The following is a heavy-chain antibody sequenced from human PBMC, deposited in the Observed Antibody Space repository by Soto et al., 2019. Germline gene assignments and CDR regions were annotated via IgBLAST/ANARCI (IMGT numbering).Heavy chain of an antibody. J-gene: IGHJ4*02. CDR1: GGSITSYH. V-gene: IGHV4-31*03. Sequence: SETLSLTCTVSGGSITSYHCSWLRQHPVKGLEWIGHIFYSGSTYYNPSLKSRVTISVDTSKNQFSLKLSSVTAADTAVYYCARERGYCSGGSCYSDYWGQGTLVTVSS. CDR3: ARERGYCSGGSCYSDY. CDR2: IFYSGST. D-gene: IGHD2-15*01.